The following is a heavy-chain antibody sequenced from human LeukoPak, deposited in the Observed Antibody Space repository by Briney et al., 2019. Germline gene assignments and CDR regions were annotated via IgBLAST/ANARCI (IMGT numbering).Heavy chain of an antibody. CDR3: ARHRAGSWVPGFDY. CDR1: GGSISSYY. V-gene: IGHV4-59*08. D-gene: IGHD6-13*01. J-gene: IGHJ4*02. Sequence: SETLSLTCTVSGGSISSYYWSWIRQPPGKGLEWIGYIYDSGSTNYNPSLKSRVTISVDTSKNQFSLKLSSVTAADTAVYYCARHRAGSWVPGFDYWGQGTLVTVSS. CDR2: IYDSGST.